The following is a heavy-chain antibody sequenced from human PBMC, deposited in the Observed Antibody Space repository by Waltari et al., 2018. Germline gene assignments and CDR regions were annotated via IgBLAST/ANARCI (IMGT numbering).Heavy chain of an antibody. V-gene: IGHV3-48*02. CDR1: GLTFTTYS. CDR3: ARDALALVSFTSSTCYAPLDY. D-gene: IGHD2-2*01. Sequence: EVQLVESGGGLVQPGGSLRLSCAASGLTFTTYSMTWVRQAPVKRLEWISYNSSSSSTRTLADLGKGRFTGSRDNAKNSLYLQLNRLGDDYTAVYYCARDALALVSFTSSTCYAPLDYWGQGTLVTVSS. J-gene: IGHJ4*02. CDR2: NSSSSSTR.